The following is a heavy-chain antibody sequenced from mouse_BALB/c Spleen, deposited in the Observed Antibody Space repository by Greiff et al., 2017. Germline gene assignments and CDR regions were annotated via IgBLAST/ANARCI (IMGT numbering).Heavy chain of an antibody. D-gene: IGHD4-1*01. Sequence: LVESGPELVKPGASVKMSCKASGYTFTSYVMHWVKQKPGQGLEWIGYINPYNDGTKYNEKFKGKATLTSDKSSSTAYMELSSLTSEDSAVYYCARFGTGTGFAYWGQGTLVTVSA. CDR1: GYTFTSYV. J-gene: IGHJ3*01. V-gene: IGHV1-14*01. CDR3: ARFGTGTGFAY. CDR2: INPYNDGT.